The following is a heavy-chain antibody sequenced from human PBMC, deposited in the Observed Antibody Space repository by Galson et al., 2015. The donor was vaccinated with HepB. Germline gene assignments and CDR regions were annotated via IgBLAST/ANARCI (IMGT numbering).Heavy chain of an antibody. Sequence: SVKVSCKASGGTFSSYAISWVRQAPEQGLEWMGGIIPIFGTANYAQKFQGRVTITADESTSTAYMELSSLRSEDTAVYYCAREEYHHEGDAFDIWGQGTMVTVSS. V-gene: IGHV1-69*13. CDR3: AREEYHHEGDAFDI. D-gene: IGHD2-2*01. CDR2: IIPIFGTA. CDR1: GGTFSSYA. J-gene: IGHJ3*02.